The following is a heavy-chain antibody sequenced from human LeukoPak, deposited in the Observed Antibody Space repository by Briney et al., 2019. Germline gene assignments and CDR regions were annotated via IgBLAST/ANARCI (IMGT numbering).Heavy chain of an antibody. V-gene: IGHV4-61*02. J-gene: IGHJ4*02. CDR3: ARADLGYCSSTSCYPFFDY. D-gene: IGHD2-2*01. CDR2: IYTSGST. CDR1: GGSISSGSYY. Sequence: SQTLSLTCTVSGGSISSGSYYWSWIRQPAGKGLECIGRIYTSGSTNYNPSLKSRVTISVDTSKNQFSLKLSSVTAADTAVYYCARADLGYCSSTSCYPFFDYWGQGTLVTVSS.